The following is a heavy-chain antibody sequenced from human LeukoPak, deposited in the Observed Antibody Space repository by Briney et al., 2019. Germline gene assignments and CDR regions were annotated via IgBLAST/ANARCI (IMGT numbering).Heavy chain of an antibody. J-gene: IGHJ4*02. CDR1: GFTFDGYG. V-gene: IGHV3-20*04. Sequence: GGSLRLSCAASGFTFDGYGMSWVRHAPGKGLEWVSGINWNGGSTGYADSVKGRFTISRDNAKNSLYLQMNGLRAEDTALYYCARDAGYYDSSGPFDYWGQGTLVTVSS. D-gene: IGHD3-22*01. CDR2: INWNGGST. CDR3: ARDAGYYDSSGPFDY.